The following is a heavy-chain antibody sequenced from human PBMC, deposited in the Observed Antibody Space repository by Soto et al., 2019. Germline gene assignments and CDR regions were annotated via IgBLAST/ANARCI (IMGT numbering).Heavy chain of an antibody. CDR3: TRDIIYFDY. CDR1: GFTFGRYA. CDR2: VSYDGIDE. Sequence: GSLRLSCAASGFTFGRYAIAWVRQAPGEGLEWVAGVSYDGIDEHYVDSVRGRFSISRDNSKNTVSLQMNSLRADDTAVYYCTRDIIYFDYWGQGTLVTVSS. D-gene: IGHD2-21*01. J-gene: IGHJ4*02. V-gene: IGHV3-30*04.